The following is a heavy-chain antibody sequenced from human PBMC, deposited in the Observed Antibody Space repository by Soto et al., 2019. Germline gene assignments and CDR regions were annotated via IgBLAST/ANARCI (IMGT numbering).Heavy chain of an antibody. J-gene: IGHJ3*02. CDR3: ARSDGYNYYAFDI. Sequence: EVQLVESGEGLVQPGGSLRLSCAASGFTFSNYWMSWVRQAPGKGLEWVANIKQDGSAKYYVDSVKGRFTISRDNVKNSLYLQMNSLRAEDTAVYYCARSDGYNYYAFDIWGQGTMVTVSS. CDR2: IKQDGSAK. V-gene: IGHV3-7*01. D-gene: IGHD5-12*01. CDR1: GFTFSNYW.